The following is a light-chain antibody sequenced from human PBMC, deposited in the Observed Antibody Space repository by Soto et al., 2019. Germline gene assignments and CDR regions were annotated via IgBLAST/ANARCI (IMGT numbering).Light chain of an antibody. CDR3: MQGTHWPYT. CDR2: RIS. Sequence: VVMTQSPLSMAVTLGEPASVSCRSSQGLVDNDGYSYLSWFHQRPGQSPRRLFYRISNRDSGVPDRISGSGSGTDFTLKISRVEAEDVGVYYCMQGTHWPYTFGQGTHLEI. CDR1: QGLVDNDGYSY. J-gene: IGKJ2*01. V-gene: IGKV2-30*01.